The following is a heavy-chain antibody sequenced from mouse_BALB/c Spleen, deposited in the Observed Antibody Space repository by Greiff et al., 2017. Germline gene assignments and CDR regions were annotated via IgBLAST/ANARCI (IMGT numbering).Heavy chain of an antibody. D-gene: IGHD2-3*01. CDR3: ARYDGYSFAY. Sequence: QVQLQQSGAELVRPGVSVKISCKGSGYTFTDYAMHWVKQSHAKSLEWIGVISTYYGDASYNQKFKGKATMTVDKSSSTAYMELARLTSEDSAIYYCARYDGYSFAYWGQGTLGTVSA. CDR1: GYTFTDYA. J-gene: IGHJ3*01. V-gene: IGHV1S137*01. CDR2: ISTYYGDA.